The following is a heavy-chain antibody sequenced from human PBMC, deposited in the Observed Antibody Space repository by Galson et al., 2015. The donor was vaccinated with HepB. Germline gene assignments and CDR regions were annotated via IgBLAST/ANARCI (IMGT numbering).Heavy chain of an antibody. CDR3: ARAQYYYDSSGYRLFDY. D-gene: IGHD3-22*01. CDR2: IYYRGST. J-gene: IGHJ4*02. CDR1: GGSISSYY. V-gene: IGHV4-39*07. Sequence: LSLTCTVSGGSISSYYWGWIRQPPGKGLEWIGTIYYRGSTYYNPSLKSRVTISVDTSKNQFSLKLNSVTAADTAVYYCARAQYYYDSSGYRLFDYWGQGTLVTVSS.